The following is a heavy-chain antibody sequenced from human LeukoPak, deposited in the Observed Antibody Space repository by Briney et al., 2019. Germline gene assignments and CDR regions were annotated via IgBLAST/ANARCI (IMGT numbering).Heavy chain of an antibody. J-gene: IGHJ4*02. Sequence: PSETLSLTCTVSGGSISSSSYYWGWIRQPPGKGLEWIGSIYYSGSTYYNPSLKSRVTISVDTSKNQFSLELSSVTAADTAVYYCARVRLLPTAFVDYWGQGALVTVAS. V-gene: IGHV4-39*07. CDR1: GGSISSSSYY. CDR2: IYYSGST. D-gene: IGHD2-2*01. CDR3: ARVRLLPTAFVDY.